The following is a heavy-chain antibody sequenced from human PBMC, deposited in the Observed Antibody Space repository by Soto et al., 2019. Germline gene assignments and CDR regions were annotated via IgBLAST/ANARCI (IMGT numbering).Heavy chain of an antibody. CDR1: GFVFDDYG. CDR2: INWSGGTT. J-gene: IGHJ4*01. Sequence: PGGSLRLSCAASGFVFDDYGMSWVRQAPGKGLECVASINWSGGTTDYADSVKGRFTISRDNTEKSLYLQMDSLRAEDTALYYCARSHSAPAGPVYFDFCGLGALVTVSS. CDR3: ARSHSAPAGPVYFDF. V-gene: IGHV3-20*04. D-gene: IGHD1-1*01.